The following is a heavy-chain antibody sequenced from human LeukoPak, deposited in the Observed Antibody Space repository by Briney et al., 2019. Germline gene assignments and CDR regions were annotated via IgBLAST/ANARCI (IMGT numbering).Heavy chain of an antibody. D-gene: IGHD1-26*01. V-gene: IGHV4-34*01. CDR3: AKSGGYGLIDY. CDR1: GGSFSGYY. J-gene: IGHJ4*02. Sequence: SETLSVTCAVYGGSFSGYYWSWIRQPPGKGLEWIGEINHSGSTNYNPSLKSRVTISVDTSKNQFSLRLNSVTAADTAMYYCAKSGGYGLIDYWGQGTRVTVSS. CDR2: INHSGST.